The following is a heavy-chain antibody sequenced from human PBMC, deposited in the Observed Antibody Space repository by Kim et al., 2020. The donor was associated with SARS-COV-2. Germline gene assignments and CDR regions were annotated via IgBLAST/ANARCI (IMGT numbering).Heavy chain of an antibody. J-gene: IGHJ5*01. D-gene: IGHD2-15*01. CDR3: ARDAVVGDGYNWFDS. Sequence: ADSVQGRFTISRDNSKNTLFLQMTSLRPEDTALYYCARDAVVGDGYNWFDSWGQGTLVTVSS. V-gene: IGHV3-23*01.